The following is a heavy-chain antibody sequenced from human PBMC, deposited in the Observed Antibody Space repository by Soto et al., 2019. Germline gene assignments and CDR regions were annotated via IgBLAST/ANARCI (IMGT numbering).Heavy chain of an antibody. J-gene: IGHJ6*02. CDR1: GFTFSSYS. Sequence: EVQLVESGGGWVQPGGSLRLSCAASGFTFSSYSMNWVRQAPGKGLEGVSYISSSSGTIYYADSVKGRFTISRDNAKNSLYLQMNSLRDEDTAVYYCARMDIVVVPAAIYYYYYGMDVWGQGTTVTVSS. CDR2: ISSSSGTI. V-gene: IGHV3-48*02. CDR3: ARMDIVVVPAAIYYYYYGMDV. D-gene: IGHD2-2*03.